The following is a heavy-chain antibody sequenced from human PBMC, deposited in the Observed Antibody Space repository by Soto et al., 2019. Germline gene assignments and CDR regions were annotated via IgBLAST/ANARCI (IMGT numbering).Heavy chain of an antibody. J-gene: IGHJ4*02. Sequence: GGSLRLSXAASGFTFSDYYMSWIRQAPGKGLDWVSYISSSGSTIYYADSVKGRFTVSRDNAKNSLYLQMNSLRAEDTAMYYCARDRMYSSSWYSYWGQGTPVTVSS. CDR2: ISSSGSTI. D-gene: IGHD6-13*01. V-gene: IGHV3-11*01. CDR3: ARDRMYSSSWYSY. CDR1: GFTFSDYY.